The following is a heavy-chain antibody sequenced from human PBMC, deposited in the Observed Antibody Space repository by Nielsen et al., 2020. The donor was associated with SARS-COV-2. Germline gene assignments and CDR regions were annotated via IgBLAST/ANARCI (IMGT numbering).Heavy chain of an antibody. Sequence: GGSLRLSCAASGFTVSSNYMSWVRQAPGKGLEWVAVISYDGSNKYYADSVKGRFTISRDNSKNTLYLQMNSLRAEDTAVYYCAKDGYSSGWYYYYYGMDVWGQGTTVTVSS. CDR3: AKDGYSSGWYYYYYGMDV. CDR1: GFTVSSNY. CDR2: ISYDGSNK. D-gene: IGHD6-19*01. V-gene: IGHV3-30*18. J-gene: IGHJ6*02.